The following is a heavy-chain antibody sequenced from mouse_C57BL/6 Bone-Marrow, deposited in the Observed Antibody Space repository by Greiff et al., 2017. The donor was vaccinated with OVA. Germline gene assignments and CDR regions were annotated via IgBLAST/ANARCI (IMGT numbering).Heavy chain of an antibody. Sequence: VKLQQPGAELVMPGASVKLSCKASGYTFTSYWMHWVKQRPGQGLEWIGEIDPSDSYTNYNQKFKGKSTLTVDKSSSTAYMQLSSLTSEDSAVYYCARYGLAYWGQGTLVTVSA. CDR1: GYTFTSYW. CDR2: IDPSDSYT. D-gene: IGHD1-2*01. CDR3: ARYGLAY. J-gene: IGHJ3*01. V-gene: IGHV1-69*01.